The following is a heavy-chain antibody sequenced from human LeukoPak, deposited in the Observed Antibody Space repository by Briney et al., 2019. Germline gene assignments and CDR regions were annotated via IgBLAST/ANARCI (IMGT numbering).Heavy chain of an antibody. V-gene: IGHV3-11*01. CDR1: GFTFSDYY. D-gene: IGHD6-13*01. Sequence: GGSLRLSCAASGFTFSDYYMSWIRQAPGRGLEWVSYISGSGSTIYYADSVKGRFTISRDNAKNSLYLQMNSLRAEDTAVYYCAKDIESVAAAGSGAFDIWGQGTMVTVSS. CDR2: ISGSGSTI. J-gene: IGHJ3*02. CDR3: AKDIESVAAAGSGAFDI.